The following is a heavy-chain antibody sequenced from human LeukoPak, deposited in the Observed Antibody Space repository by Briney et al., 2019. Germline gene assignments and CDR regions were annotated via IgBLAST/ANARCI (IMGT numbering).Heavy chain of an antibody. CDR3: ATEIIRRNNGSRQDGIDV. V-gene: IGHV3-30*02. Sequence: GGSLRLSCAAAGFTFSNYGMHWVRQAPGKGLEWLAVILYDGINKNYAESVRGRFTISRDNSENTLYLQMNSLRGEDTALYYCATEIIRRNNGSRQDGIDVWGQGTTVTVSS. J-gene: IGHJ6*02. CDR2: ILYDGINK. D-gene: IGHD1-26*01. CDR1: GFTFSNYG.